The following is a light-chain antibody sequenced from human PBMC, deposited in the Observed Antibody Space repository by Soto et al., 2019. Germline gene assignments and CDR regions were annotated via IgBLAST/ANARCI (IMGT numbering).Light chain of an antibody. CDR3: QQRSNWPWT. CDR1: QSVTTD. CDR2: DAS. V-gene: IGKV3-11*01. J-gene: IGKJ1*01. Sequence: EIVLTQSPATLSLSPGDRATLSCRASQSVTTDLAWFQQKPGLAPRLLIYDASNRATGIPARFSGSGSGTDFTLPISSLEPEDFALYYCQQRSNWPWTFGQGTKVEIE.